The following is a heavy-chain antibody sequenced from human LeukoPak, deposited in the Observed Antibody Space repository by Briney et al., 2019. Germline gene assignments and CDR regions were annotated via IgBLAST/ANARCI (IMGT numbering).Heavy chain of an antibody. CDR3: ARGLAQRRYCSSTSCYHDAFDI. CDR2: ISGSGGST. D-gene: IGHD2-2*01. J-gene: IGHJ3*02. Sequence: GGSLRLSCAASGFTFSSYAMSWVRQAPGKGLEWVSAISGSGGSTYYADSVKGRFTISRDNSKNTLYLQMNSLRAEDTAVYYCARGLAQRRYCSSTSCYHDAFDIWGQGTMVTVSS. V-gene: IGHV3-23*01. CDR1: GFTFSSYA.